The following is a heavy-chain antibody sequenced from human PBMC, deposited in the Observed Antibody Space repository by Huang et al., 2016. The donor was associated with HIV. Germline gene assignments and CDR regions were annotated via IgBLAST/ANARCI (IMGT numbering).Heavy chain of an antibody. CDR3: AREVRSVDTDRPDGYYYRGLDV. CDR1: GTSMTSSTFF. V-gene: IGHV4-39*02. CDR2: VYFLGNT. D-gene: IGHD2-2*03. J-gene: IGHJ6*02. Sequence: QLRESGPGLVTPSETLSLTCSASGTSMTSSTFFWGWFRPPPGRGLEWIGSVYFLGNTHYNPSLKSAVTISIDTANKQYSMRLTSVTAADTAVYFWAREVRSVDTDRPDGYYYRGLDVWGQGTTVIVSS.